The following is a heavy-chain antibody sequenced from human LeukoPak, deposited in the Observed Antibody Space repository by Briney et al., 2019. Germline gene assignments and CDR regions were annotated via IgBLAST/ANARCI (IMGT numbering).Heavy chain of an antibody. J-gene: IGHJ3*02. V-gene: IGHV3-33*06. D-gene: IGHD3-16*01. CDR1: GFTFSSYG. CDR2: IWYDGTTK. CDR3: AKPRRGNDAFVI. Sequence: GGSLRLSCAASGFTFSSYGMHWVRQAPGKGLEWVAIIWYDGTTKYYADSVKGRFTLSRDNSKNTMFLQMNSLRAEDTAVYYSAKPRRGNDAFVIGGKGTKVPV.